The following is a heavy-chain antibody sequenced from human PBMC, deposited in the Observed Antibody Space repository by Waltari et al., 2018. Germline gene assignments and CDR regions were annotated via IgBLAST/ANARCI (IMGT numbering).Heavy chain of an antibody. CDR2: ISGRGGST. CDR1: GFTFSSYA. Sequence: EVQLLESGGGLVQPGGSLRLSCAASGFTFSSYAMSWVRQAPGKGLEWVSAISGRGGSTYNADSVKGRFTISRDNSKNTLYLQMNSLRAEDTAVYYCAKGDEITLGQSDYWGQGTLVTVSS. J-gene: IGHJ4*02. V-gene: IGHV3-23*01. CDR3: AKGDEITLGQSDY. D-gene: IGHD1-20*01.